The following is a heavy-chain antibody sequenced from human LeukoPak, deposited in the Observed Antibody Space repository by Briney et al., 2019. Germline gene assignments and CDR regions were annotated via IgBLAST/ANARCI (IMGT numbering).Heavy chain of an antibody. Sequence: ASVKVSCKVSGYTLTELSMHWVRQAPGKGLEWMGGFDPEDGETIYAQKFQGRVTMTTDTSTSTAYMELRSLRSDDTAVYYCASSLVGATRGNAFDIWGQGTMVTVSS. D-gene: IGHD1-26*01. CDR3: ASSLVGATRGNAFDI. J-gene: IGHJ3*02. V-gene: IGHV1-24*01. CDR2: FDPEDGET. CDR1: GYTLTELS.